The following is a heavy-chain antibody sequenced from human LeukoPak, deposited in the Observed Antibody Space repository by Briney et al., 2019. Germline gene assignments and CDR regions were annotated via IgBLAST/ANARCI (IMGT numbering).Heavy chain of an antibody. CDR3: ARGDGYNPHYNY. J-gene: IGHJ4*02. CDR1: GFTFSSYG. V-gene: IGHV3-33*03. CDR2: IWYDGSNK. Sequence: GGSLRLSCAASGFTFSSYGMHWVRQAPGKGLEWVAVIWYDGSNKYYADSVKGRFTISRDNAKNTLYLQVHSLRAEDTAVYYCARGDGYNPHYNYWGQGTLVTVSS. D-gene: IGHD5-24*01.